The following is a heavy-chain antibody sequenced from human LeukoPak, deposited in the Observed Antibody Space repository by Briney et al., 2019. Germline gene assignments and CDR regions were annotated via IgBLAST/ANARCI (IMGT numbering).Heavy chain of an antibody. CDR2: IKQDGSEK. D-gene: IGHD6-25*01. CDR3: VRGPHIAATSY. V-gene: IGHV3-7*03. J-gene: IGHJ4*02. Sequence: GGSLRLSCAASGFTFSDYYMSWIRQAPGKGLEWVANIKQDGSEKQYVDSVKGRFAISRDNAKKSLYLQINTLRAEDTAVYYCVRGPHIAATSYWGQGTLVTVSS. CDR1: GFTFSDYY.